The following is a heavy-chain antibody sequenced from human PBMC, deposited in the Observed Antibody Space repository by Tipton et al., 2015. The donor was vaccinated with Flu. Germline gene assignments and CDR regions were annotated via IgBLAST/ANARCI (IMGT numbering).Heavy chain of an antibody. CDR1: GGSTNSGSFY. CDR2: IHNSGST. CDR3: AREGYDSRSFFDS. Sequence: TLSLTCTVSGGSTNSGSFYWSWIRQTPGKGLEWIAYIHNSGSTAYNPSLKSRVTISIDTSKNQFFLLLNSVTAADTAVYYCAREGYDSRSFFDSWGQGTLVTVSS. D-gene: IGHD3-10*01. J-gene: IGHJ4*02. V-gene: IGHV4-31*03.